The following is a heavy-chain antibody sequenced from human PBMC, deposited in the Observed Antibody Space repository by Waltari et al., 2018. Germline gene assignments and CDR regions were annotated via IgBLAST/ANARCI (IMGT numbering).Heavy chain of an antibody. D-gene: IGHD1-1*01. CDR3: ARVVTTMTTWAYYFDY. Sequence: EVQLEESGGGLAQPGGSLRLSCEASGFSFSAYEMSWVHQAPGKGLEWLSYISSSGRTMYSAESVKGRFSISRDNANNLLYLQMDSLRAEDTAIYYCARVVTTMTTWAYYFDYWGQGTLVTVSS. J-gene: IGHJ4*02. V-gene: IGHV3-48*03. CDR1: GFSFSAYE. CDR2: ISSSGRTM.